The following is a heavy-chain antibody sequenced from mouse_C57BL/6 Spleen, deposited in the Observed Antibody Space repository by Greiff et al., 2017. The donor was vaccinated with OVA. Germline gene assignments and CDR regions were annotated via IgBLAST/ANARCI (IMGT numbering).Heavy chain of an antibody. Sequence: QVHVKQSGAELVKPGASVKISCKASGYAFSSYWMNWVKQRPGKGLEWIGQIYPGDGDTNYNGKFKGKATLTPDKSSSTAYMQLSSLTSEDSAVYFCARGDYYGSSLWFAYWGQGTLVTVSA. CDR2: IYPGDGDT. V-gene: IGHV1-80*01. D-gene: IGHD1-1*01. CDR3: ARGDYYGSSLWFAY. J-gene: IGHJ3*01. CDR1: GYAFSSYW.